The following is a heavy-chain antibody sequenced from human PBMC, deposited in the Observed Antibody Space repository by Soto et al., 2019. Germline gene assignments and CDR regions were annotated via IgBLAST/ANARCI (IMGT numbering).Heavy chain of an antibody. D-gene: IGHD1-26*01. CDR2: ISYDGSNK. Sequence: QVQLVESGGGVVQPGRSLRLSCAASGFTFSSYAMHWVRQAPGKGLEWVAVISYDGSNKYYADSVKGRFTISRDNSKNTLYLQMNSLRAEDTAVYYCASIVGATFYWGQGTLVTVSS. CDR3: ASIVGATFY. J-gene: IGHJ4*02. CDR1: GFTFSSYA. V-gene: IGHV3-30-3*01.